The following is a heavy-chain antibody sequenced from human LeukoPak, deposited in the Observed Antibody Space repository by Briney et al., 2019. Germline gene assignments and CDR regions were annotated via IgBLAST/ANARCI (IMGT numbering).Heavy chain of an antibody. CDR2: INHSGST. Sequence: TSETLSLTCAVYGGSFSGYYWSWIRQPPGKGLEWIGEINHSGSTNYNPSLKSRVTISVDTSKNQFSLKLSSVTAADTAVYCCARFFARSLVPCSSTSCYYFDYWGQGTLVTVSS. CDR1: GGSFSGYY. D-gene: IGHD2-2*01. J-gene: IGHJ4*02. V-gene: IGHV4-34*01. CDR3: ARFFARSLVPCSSTSCYYFDY.